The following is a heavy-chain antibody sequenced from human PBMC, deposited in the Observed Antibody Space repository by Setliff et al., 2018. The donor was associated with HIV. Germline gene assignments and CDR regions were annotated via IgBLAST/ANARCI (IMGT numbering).Heavy chain of an antibody. D-gene: IGHD2-21*01. Sequence: SETLSLTCTVSGGSISSGSYYWRWIRQPAGKGLEWIGRIYSSGSTNYNPSLKSRVTISVDTSKNQFSLKLRSMTAADTGLYFCARKPPNIPVSLWFDPWGQGTQVTVSS. CDR2: IYSSGST. CDR3: ARKPPNIPVSLWFDP. CDR1: GGSISSGSYY. J-gene: IGHJ5*02. V-gene: IGHV4-61*02.